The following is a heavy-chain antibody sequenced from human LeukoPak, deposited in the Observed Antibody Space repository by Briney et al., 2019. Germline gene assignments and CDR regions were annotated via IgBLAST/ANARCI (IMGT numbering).Heavy chain of an antibody. CDR3: ARESGYYDFWSGYFGWFDP. CDR2: ISSSGSTI. V-gene: IGHV3-11*01. Sequence: GGSLRLSCAASGFTFSDYYMSWIRQAPGKGLEWVSYISSSGSTIYYADSVKGRFTISRDNAKNSLYLQMNSLRAEDTAVYYCARESGYYDFWSGYFGWFDPWGQGTLVTVSS. CDR1: GFTFSDYY. J-gene: IGHJ5*02. D-gene: IGHD3-3*01.